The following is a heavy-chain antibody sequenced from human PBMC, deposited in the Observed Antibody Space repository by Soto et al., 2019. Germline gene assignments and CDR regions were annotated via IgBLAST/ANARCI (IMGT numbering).Heavy chain of an antibody. Sequence: PGGSLRLSCAASGFTFSRYEMNWVRQAPVKGLEWISYISTSGSTIYYADSVKGRFTISRDNAKNSLYLQMNSLRAEDTAVYYCARELAAAGSFDYWGQGTLVTVSS. D-gene: IGHD6-13*01. CDR2: ISTSGSTI. V-gene: IGHV3-48*03. J-gene: IGHJ4*02. CDR1: GFTFSRYE. CDR3: ARELAAAGSFDY.